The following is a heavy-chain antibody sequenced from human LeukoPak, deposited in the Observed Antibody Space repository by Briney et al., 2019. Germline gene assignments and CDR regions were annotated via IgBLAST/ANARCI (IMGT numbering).Heavy chain of an antibody. D-gene: IGHD2-8*01. V-gene: IGHV3-53*01. Sequence: GGSLRLSCAASGFTVSDSGMTWVRQAPGKGLDWVSVIYSGGGSYYADSVKGRFTISRDNSKNTVYLQMNSLRDEDTAIYYCAKGGNGALDYWGRGTLVTVSS. CDR2: IYSGGGS. J-gene: IGHJ4*02. CDR1: GFTVSDSG. CDR3: AKGGNGALDY.